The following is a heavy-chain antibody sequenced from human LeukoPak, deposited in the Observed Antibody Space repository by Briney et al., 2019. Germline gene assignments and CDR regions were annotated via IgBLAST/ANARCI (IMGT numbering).Heavy chain of an antibody. CDR3: AKGSIKGFGELLLYFDY. V-gene: IGHV3-23*01. Sequence: GGSLRLSCAASGFTFSSYAMSWVRQAPGKGLEWVSAISGSGGSTYYADSVKGRFTISRDNSKNTLYLQMNSLGAEDTAVYYCAKGSIKGFGELLLYFDYWGQGTLVTVSS. D-gene: IGHD3-10*01. CDR2: ISGSGGST. CDR1: GFTFSSYA. J-gene: IGHJ4*02.